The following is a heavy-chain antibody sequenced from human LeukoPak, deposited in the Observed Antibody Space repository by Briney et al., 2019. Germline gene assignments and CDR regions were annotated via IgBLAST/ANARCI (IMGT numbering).Heavy chain of an antibody. CDR3: SKQAGGSGDYYFY. D-gene: IGHD3-10*01. V-gene: IGHV3-23*01. CDR2: ISGSGGTT. J-gene: IGHJ4*02. CDR1: GFTFSSYA. Sequence: GGSLRLSCGASGFTFSSYAMSWVRQAPGKGLEWVSAISGSGGTTYYADSVKGRFTISRDNSKNTLYLQMSSLRAEDTAVYFCSKQAGGSGDYYFYLGQGTLGTGSS.